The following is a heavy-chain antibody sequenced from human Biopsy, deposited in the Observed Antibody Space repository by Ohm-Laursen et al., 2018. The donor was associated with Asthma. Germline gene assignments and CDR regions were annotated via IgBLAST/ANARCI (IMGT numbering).Heavy chain of an antibody. CDR2: ISKDASTQ. V-gene: IGHV3-30*03. CDR1: GFSFSNFA. J-gene: IGHJ3*02. D-gene: IGHD1-1*01. CDR3: VRDGTDDAFDI. Sequence: SLRLSCAATGFSFSNFAIHWVRQAPGKGLEWVAVISKDASTQDYADSVKGRFTMARDNSKNTLDLQMNSLREEDTAVYYCVRDGTDDAFDIWGQGTVVSVSS.